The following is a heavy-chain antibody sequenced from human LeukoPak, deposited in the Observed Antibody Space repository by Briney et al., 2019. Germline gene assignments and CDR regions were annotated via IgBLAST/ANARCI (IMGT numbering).Heavy chain of an antibody. Sequence: ASVKVSCKASGYTFTGYYMHWVRQAPGQGLEWMGWINPNSGGTNYAQKFQGRVTMTRDTSISTAYMELSRLRSDDTAVYYCAREGEGGSGSYYYWGQGTLVTVSS. V-gene: IGHV1-2*02. CDR3: AREGEGGSGSYYY. CDR2: INPNSGGT. CDR1: GYTFTGYY. D-gene: IGHD3-10*01. J-gene: IGHJ4*02.